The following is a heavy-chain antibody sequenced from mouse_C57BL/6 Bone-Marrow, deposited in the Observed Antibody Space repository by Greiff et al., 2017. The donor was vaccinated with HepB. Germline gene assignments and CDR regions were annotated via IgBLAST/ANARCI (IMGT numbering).Heavy chain of an antibody. CDR2: ISSGGSYT. Sequence: EVHLVESGGDLVKPGGSLKLSCAASGFTFSSYGMSWVRQTPDKRLEWVATISSGGSYTYYPDSVKGRFTISRDNAKNTLYLQMSSLKSEDAAMYYCTRCPWAMDYWGQGTSVTVSS. CDR3: TRCPWAMDY. J-gene: IGHJ4*01. CDR1: GFTFSSYG. V-gene: IGHV5-6*01.